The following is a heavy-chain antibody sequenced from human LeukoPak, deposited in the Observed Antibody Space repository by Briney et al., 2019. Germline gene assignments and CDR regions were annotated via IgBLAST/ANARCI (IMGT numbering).Heavy chain of an antibody. D-gene: IGHD5-24*01. V-gene: IGHV3-7*01. CDR2: IKQDGSEK. CDR3: ANGDGFDY. J-gene: IGHJ4*02. Sequence: GGSLRLSCATSGFTFSTYWMSWVRQAPGKGLERVANIKQDGSEKYYADSVTGRFTISRDNAKNSLYLQMNSLRAEDTAVYYCANGDGFDYWGQGTLVTVSS. CDR1: GFTFSTYW.